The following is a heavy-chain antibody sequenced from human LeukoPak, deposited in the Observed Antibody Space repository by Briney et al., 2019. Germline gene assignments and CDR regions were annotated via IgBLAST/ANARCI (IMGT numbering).Heavy chain of an antibody. J-gene: IGHJ4*02. CDR3: ARETSGSLGY. Sequence: GGSLRLSCVGSEFTFSNYWMHWVRQVPGKGLVWVSRIKSDESGTGYADSVKGRFTISRDNVKNTLFLQMNSLRVEDTAVYYCARETSGSLGYWGQGTLVTVYS. CDR1: EFTFSNYW. V-gene: IGHV3-74*01. D-gene: IGHD3-10*01. CDR2: IKSDESGT.